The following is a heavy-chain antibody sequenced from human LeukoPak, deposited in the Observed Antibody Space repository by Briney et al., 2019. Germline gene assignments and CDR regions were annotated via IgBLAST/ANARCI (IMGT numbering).Heavy chain of an antibody. CDR1: GGTFSSFP. CDR3: ARGVDVVVVPTTIITSTFDI. CDR2: IIPIFGTV. J-gene: IGHJ3*02. D-gene: IGHD2-2*01. Sequence: GASMKVSCKASGGTFSSFPVNWVRQAPGQGLEWMGEIIPIFGTVKYAQKFQGSVTITTDESTDTAYMELSSLRSEDTAVYYCARGVDVVVVPTTIITSTFDIWGQGTMVTVSS. V-gene: IGHV1-69*05.